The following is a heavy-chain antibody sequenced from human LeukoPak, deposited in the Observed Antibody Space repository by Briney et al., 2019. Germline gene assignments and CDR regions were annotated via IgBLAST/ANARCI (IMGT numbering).Heavy chain of an antibody. CDR1: GGSISSGGYY. CDR3: ARAQSWYYYDSSGVDAFDI. J-gene: IGHJ3*02. Sequence: SQTLSLTYTVSGGSISSGGYYWSWIRQPPGKGLEWIGYIYYSGSTNYNPSLKSRVTISVDTSKNQFSLKLSSVTAADTAVYYCARAQSWYYYDSSGVDAFDIWGQGTMVTVSS. CDR2: IYYSGST. V-gene: IGHV4-61*08. D-gene: IGHD3-22*01.